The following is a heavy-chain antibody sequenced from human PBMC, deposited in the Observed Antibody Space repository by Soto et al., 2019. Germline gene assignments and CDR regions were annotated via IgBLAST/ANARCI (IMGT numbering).Heavy chain of an antibody. J-gene: IGHJ6*02. D-gene: IGHD5-12*01. CDR3: AREGVAPYYDSGMDV. CDR1: GYTFTRSG. Sequence: QVQLVQSGAEVKKPGASVKVSCKASGYTFTRSGISWVRQAPGQGPEWMGWISSYNGDTNYAQTFQGRVTMTTDTSPSTAYMELRSLRSDDTAVYYCAREGVAPYYDSGMDVWGQGTPVTVSS. V-gene: IGHV1-18*01. CDR2: ISSYNGDT.